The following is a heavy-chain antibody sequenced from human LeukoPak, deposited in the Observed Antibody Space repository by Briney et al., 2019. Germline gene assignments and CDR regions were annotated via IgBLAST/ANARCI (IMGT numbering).Heavy chain of an antibody. CDR3: ARVASSGYVPDC. Sequence: SETLSLTCTVSGGSMTSHFWSWLRQPPGKGLEWIGYTYHTGATNYNPSLKSRVTMSVDTSQNQFSLKLSSVTAADTAVYYCARVASSGYVPDCWGQGTLVTVSS. J-gene: IGHJ4*02. V-gene: IGHV4-59*11. D-gene: IGHD3-22*01. CDR1: GGSMTSHF. CDR2: TYHTGAT.